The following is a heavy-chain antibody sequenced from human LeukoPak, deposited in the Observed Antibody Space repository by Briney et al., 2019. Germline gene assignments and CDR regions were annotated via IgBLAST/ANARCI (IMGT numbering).Heavy chain of an antibody. V-gene: IGHV1-69*13. CDR3: ASTLGGYCSSTSCYSGDY. Sequence: SVKVSCKASGGTFSSYAISWVRQAPGQGLEWMGGIIPIFGTANYAQKFQGRVTITADESTSTAYMELSSLRSEDTAVYYCASTLGGYCSSTSCYSGDYWGQGTLVTVSS. D-gene: IGHD2-2*02. CDR2: IIPIFGTA. J-gene: IGHJ4*02. CDR1: GGTFSSYA.